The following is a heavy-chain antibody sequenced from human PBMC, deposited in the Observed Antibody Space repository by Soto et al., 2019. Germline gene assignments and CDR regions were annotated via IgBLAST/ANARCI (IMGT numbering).Heavy chain of an antibody. J-gene: IGHJ3*02. Sequence: QVQLVQSGAEVKKPGSSVKVSCKASGGTFSSYAISWVRQAPGQGLEWMGGIIPIFGTANYAQKFQGRVRIPGDESRRTAKRGLSGLGLEDTAVYYWGGGGIVVVVAAMSAFDIGAKGKMVPVSS. CDR2: IIPIFGTA. V-gene: IGHV1-69*01. D-gene: IGHD2-15*01. CDR3: GGGGIVVVVAAMSAFDI. CDR1: GGTFSSYA.